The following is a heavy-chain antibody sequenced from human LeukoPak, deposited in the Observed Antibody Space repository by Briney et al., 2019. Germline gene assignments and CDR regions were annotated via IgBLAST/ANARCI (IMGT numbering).Heavy chain of an antibody. J-gene: IGHJ4*02. Sequence: GGSLRLSCAASGFTFSSYEMNWVRQAPGKGLKCVSYISSSGSTIYYADSVKGRFTISRDNAKNSLHLQMNSLRAEDTAVYYCARTSMITFGGVIVIPFDYWGQGTLVTVSS. CDR3: ARTSMITFGGVIVIPFDY. D-gene: IGHD3-16*02. CDR1: GFTFSSYE. CDR2: ISSSGSTI. V-gene: IGHV3-48*03.